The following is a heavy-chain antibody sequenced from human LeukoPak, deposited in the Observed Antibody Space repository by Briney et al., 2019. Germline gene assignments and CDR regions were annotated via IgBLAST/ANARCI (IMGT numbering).Heavy chain of an antibody. D-gene: IGHD4-17*01. CDR1: GFTFSKYA. V-gene: IGHV3-20*04. J-gene: IGHJ4*02. CDR2: ITWNGAGT. Sequence: PGWPLRLSCAASGFTFSKYAMSWVRKAPGKGLEWGSGITWNGAGTIYADSVKGRFTISRDNAKNSLYLQMSTLRAEDTALYYCAGGYGALFDYWGQGTLVTVSS. CDR3: AGGYGALFDY.